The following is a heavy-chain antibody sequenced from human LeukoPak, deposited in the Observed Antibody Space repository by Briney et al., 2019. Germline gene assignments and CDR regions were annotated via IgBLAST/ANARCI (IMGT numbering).Heavy chain of an antibody. V-gene: IGHV7-4-1*02. J-gene: IGHJ4*02. CDR3: ARDYYFDY. Sequence: ASVTVSSKASGYTFTSYSMNWVRQAPGQGLQYMGWINTNTGNPTYAQGFTGRFVFSLDTSVSTAYLQISSLTAEDTAVYYCARDYYFDYWGQGTLVTVSS. CDR2: INTNTGNP. CDR1: GYTFTSYS.